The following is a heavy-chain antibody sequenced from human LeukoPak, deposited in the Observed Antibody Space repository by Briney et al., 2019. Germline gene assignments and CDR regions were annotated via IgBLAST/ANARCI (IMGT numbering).Heavy chain of an antibody. CDR1: GDSVSSNSAA. V-gene: IGHV6-1*01. CDR3: ARDFYCSTYSCTFDY. D-gene: IGHD2-2*01. CDR2: TYYRSKWYS. J-gene: IGHJ4*02. Sequence: SLTLSLTCAISGDSVSSNSAAWNWIRQSPSRGLEWLGRTYYRSKWYSDYAVSMKSRITINPDTSKNQFSLQLNSVTPEDTAVYYCARDFYCSTYSCTFDYWGQGTLVTVSS.